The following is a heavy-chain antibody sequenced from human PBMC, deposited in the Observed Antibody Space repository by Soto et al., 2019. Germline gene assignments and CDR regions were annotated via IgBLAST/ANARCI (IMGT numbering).Heavy chain of an antibody. Sequence: ASVKVSCKAIGYSFTSNYMHWVRQAPGQGLEWMGTIYPGGVNIGYAQKFKGRVTFTRDTSAGTVYMQLSSLTSEDTAVYYCARDDSGFSGSHYIDYFNYWGQGALVTVSS. V-gene: IGHV1-46*01. J-gene: IGHJ4*02. D-gene: IGHD1-26*01. CDR1: GYSFTSNY. CDR3: ARDDSGFSGSHYIDYFNY. CDR2: IYPGGVNI.